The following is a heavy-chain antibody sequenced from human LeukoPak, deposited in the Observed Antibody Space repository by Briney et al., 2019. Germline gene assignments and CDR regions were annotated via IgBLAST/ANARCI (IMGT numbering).Heavy chain of an antibody. D-gene: IGHD4-17*01. CDR1: GFTVSSDY. V-gene: IGHV3-66*01. CDR2: IYSDGST. CDR3: ARDSGFSDYAY. Sequence: GGSLRLSCVGSGFTVSSDYMSWVRQAPGRGLEWVSIIYSDGSTYYANSVKGRFTISRDSSKNTLYLQMNSLRADDTATYYCARDSGFSDYAYWGQGTLVTVSS. J-gene: IGHJ4*02.